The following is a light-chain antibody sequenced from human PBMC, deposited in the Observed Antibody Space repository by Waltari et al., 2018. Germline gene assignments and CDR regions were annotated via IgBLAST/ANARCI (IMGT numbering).Light chain of an antibody. Sequence: QSVLTPPPSASGTPGQRVTIPCSGSSSNIGSNTVSWYQQLPDTAPNLLIYINTQRHSGVPDRCSGSKSGTSASLAISGLQSGDEADYYCAAWDDSRGYVFGTGTKVTVL. CDR3: AAWDDSRGYV. CDR1: SSNIGSNT. CDR2: INT. V-gene: IGLV1-44*01. J-gene: IGLJ1*01.